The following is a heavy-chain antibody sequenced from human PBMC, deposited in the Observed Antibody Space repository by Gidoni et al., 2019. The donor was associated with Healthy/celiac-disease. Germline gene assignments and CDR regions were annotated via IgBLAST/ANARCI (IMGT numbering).Heavy chain of an antibody. D-gene: IGHD3-9*01. CDR3: ARVPDILTGYFHFYYYYMDV. CDR2: ISSSSSYI. J-gene: IGHJ6*03. CDR1: GFTFSSYS. V-gene: IGHV3-21*01. Sequence: EVQLVASGGGLVKPGGSLILSCAASGFTFSSYSMNWVRQAPGKGLGWVSSISSSSSYIYYADSVKGRFTISRDNAKNSLYLQMNSLRAEDTAVYYCARVPDILTGYFHFYYYYMDVWGKGTTVTVSS.